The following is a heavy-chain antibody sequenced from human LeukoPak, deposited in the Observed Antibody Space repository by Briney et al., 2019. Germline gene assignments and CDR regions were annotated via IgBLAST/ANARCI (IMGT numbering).Heavy chain of an antibody. CDR3: ARDRSFSSSWFSPPFDY. V-gene: IGHV1-2*02. D-gene: IGHD6-13*01. J-gene: IGHJ4*02. CDR2: VNPNSGGT. Sequence: GASVKVSCTASGYTFTDYYIHWVRQAPGQGLEWMGWVNPNSGGTNYAQAFQGRVTMTRDTSISTAYMELDRLTSDDTAVYFCARDRSFSSSWFSPPFDYWGQGTLVTFSS. CDR1: GYTFTDYY.